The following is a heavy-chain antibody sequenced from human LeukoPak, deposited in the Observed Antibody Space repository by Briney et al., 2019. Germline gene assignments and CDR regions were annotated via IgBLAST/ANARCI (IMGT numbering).Heavy chain of an antibody. J-gene: IGHJ4*02. V-gene: IGHV3-30*02. D-gene: IGHD3-22*01. Sequence: GGSLRLSCAASGFTFSSYGMHWVRQAPGKGLEWVAFIRYDGSNKYYADSVKGRFTISRGNSKNTLYLQMNSLRAEDTAVYYCAKDIVIRSDYYDSSGPDYWGQGTLVTVSS. CDR1: GFTFSSYG. CDR3: AKDIVIRSDYYDSSGPDY. CDR2: IRYDGSNK.